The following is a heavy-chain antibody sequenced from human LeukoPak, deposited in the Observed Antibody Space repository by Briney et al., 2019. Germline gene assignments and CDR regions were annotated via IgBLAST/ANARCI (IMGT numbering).Heavy chain of an antibody. CDR2: IRGDGRAT. Sequence: GGSLRLSCAASGFMFTDYWMHWVRQAPGKELVWVARIRGDGRATTYADSVKGRFTISRDNAKNSLYLQMNSLRAEDTAVYYCTVTDDAFDIWGQGTMVTVSS. J-gene: IGHJ3*02. CDR1: GFMFTDYW. V-gene: IGHV3-74*01. D-gene: IGHD1-20*01. CDR3: TVTDDAFDI.